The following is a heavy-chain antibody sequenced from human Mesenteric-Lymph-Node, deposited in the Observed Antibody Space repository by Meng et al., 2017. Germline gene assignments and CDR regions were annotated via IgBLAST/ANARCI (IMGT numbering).Heavy chain of an antibody. CDR3: ASLILTGYHFDY. J-gene: IGHJ4*02. Sequence: SVKVSCKASGGTFSSYAISWVRQAPGQGLEWMGGIIPIFGTANYAQKFQGRVTITADESTSTAYMELSSLRSKDTAVYYCASLILTGYHFDYWGQGNLVTVSS. CDR1: GGTFSSYA. CDR2: IIPIFGTA. V-gene: IGHV1-69*13. D-gene: IGHD3-9*01.